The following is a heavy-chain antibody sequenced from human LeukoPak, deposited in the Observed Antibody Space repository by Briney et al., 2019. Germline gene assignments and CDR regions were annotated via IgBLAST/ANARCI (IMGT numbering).Heavy chain of an antibody. J-gene: IGHJ3*02. CDR3: ARDRDYYDFWSGNDAFDI. V-gene: IGHV4-4*07. Sequence: SETLSLTCTVSGGSISRYYWSWIRQPAGKGLEWIGRIYTSGSTNYNPSLKSRVTMSVDTSKNQFSLKLSSVTAADTAVYYCARDRDYYDFWSGNDAFDIWGQGTMVTVSS. D-gene: IGHD3-3*01. CDR2: IYTSGST. CDR1: GGSISRYY.